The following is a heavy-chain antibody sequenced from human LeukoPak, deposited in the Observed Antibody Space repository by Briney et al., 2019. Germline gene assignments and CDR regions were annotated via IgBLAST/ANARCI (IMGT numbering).Heavy chain of an antibody. CDR1: GVSISGYY. CDR2: IYYSGRT. D-gene: IGHD3-22*01. J-gene: IGHJ5*02. V-gene: IGHV4-59*04. CDR3: ARSATEDSSGYIAFSFDH. Sequence: SETLSLTCTVSGVSISGYYWSRVRQPPGKGLELSGYIYYSGRTYYNPSLKRRVSMSVDTSKNQFSLKLRSLTAAHTAVYFRARSATEDSSGYIAFSFDHWGHGTLVTVSS.